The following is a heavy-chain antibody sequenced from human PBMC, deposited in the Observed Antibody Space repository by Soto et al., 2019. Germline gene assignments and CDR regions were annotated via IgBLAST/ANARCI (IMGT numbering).Heavy chain of an antibody. J-gene: IGHJ4*02. CDR2: IKQDGSEK. V-gene: IGHV3-7*03. CDR3: GRGAVSFDY. CDR1: GFTFSAYR. D-gene: IGHD4-17*01. Sequence: EVQLVESGGGLVQPGGSLRLSCVASGFTFSAYRMSWVRQAPGKGLEWVANIKQDGSEKKYVDSVKGRFTISRDNATNSHYPQMNSMRAEDTAVYYCGRGAVSFDYWGQGTLVTASS.